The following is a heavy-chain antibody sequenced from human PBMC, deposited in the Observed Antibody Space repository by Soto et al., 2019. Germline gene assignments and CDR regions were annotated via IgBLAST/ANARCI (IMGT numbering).Heavy chain of an antibody. J-gene: IGHJ4*02. V-gene: IGHV1-24*01. CDR2: FDPEDGDS. CDR1: GYCLPELS. CDR3: ATGSGDYYSVYLDQ. Sequence: ASVKVSCKVSGYCLPELSILWVQQAPGKGLEGMGGFDPEDGDSIYALKFQGRVTMTEDASTDTAYMELSSLRSEDPALYYCATGSGDYYSVYLDQWGQGALVTVSS. D-gene: IGHD4-17*01.